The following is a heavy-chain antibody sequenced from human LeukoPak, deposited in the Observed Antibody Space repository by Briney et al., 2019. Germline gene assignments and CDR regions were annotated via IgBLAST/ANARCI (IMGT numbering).Heavy chain of an antibody. CDR3: ARSWPDHDAFDI. V-gene: IGHV1-46*01. J-gene: IGHJ3*02. Sequence: GASVKVSCTASGYTFTSYYMPWVRQASGQGLEWTGIINPSGGSTSYAQKFQGRVTMTRDTSISTACMELSRLRSDDTAVYYCARSWPDHDAFDIWGQGTMVTVSS. CDR1: GYTFTSYY. D-gene: IGHD5-12*01. CDR2: INPSGGST.